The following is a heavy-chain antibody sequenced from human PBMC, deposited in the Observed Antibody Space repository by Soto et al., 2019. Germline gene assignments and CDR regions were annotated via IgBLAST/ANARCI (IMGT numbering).Heavy chain of an antibody. CDR3: ARGRPYGDTRGGWFDP. D-gene: IGHD4-17*01. CDR1: GFTFSSYA. J-gene: IGHJ5*02. Sequence: GGSLRLSCAASGFTFSSYAMHWVRQAPGKGLEWVAVISYDGSNKYYADSVKGRFTISRDNSKNTLYLQMNSLRAEDTAVYYCARGRPYGDTRGGWFDPWGQGALV. CDR2: ISYDGSNK. V-gene: IGHV3-30-3*01.